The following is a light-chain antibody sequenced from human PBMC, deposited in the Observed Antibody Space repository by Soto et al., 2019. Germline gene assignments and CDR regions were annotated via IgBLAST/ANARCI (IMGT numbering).Light chain of an antibody. CDR2: GAS. Sequence: EIVVTHSPATLSVSPWWAATLYCSSSQSISSGFLAWYQQKPGQAPRLLIYGASSRAPGIPDRFSGSGSGTEFTLTISSLQPDDFATYYCQHYNSYSEAFGQGTKVDIK. J-gene: IGKJ1*01. V-gene: IGKV3-15*01. CDR3: QHYNSYSEA. CDR1: QSISSG.